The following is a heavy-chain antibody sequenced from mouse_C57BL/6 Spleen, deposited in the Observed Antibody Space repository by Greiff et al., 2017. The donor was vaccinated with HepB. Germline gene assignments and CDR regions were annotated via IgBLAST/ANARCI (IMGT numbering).Heavy chain of an antibody. V-gene: IGHV1-15*01. Sequence: VQLQQSGAELVRPGASVTLSCKASGYTFTDYEMHWVKQTPVHGLEWIGAIDPETGGTAYYQKFKGKAILTADKSSSTAYMELRSLTSEDSAVYYCTSLTTVVENYWGQGTTLTVSS. CDR1: GYTFTDYE. CDR3: TSLTTVVENY. CDR2: IDPETGGT. J-gene: IGHJ2*01. D-gene: IGHD1-1*01.